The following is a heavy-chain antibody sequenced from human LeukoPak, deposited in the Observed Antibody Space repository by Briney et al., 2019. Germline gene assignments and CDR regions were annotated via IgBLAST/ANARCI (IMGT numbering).Heavy chain of an antibody. V-gene: IGHV4-39*01. D-gene: IGHD5-12*01. CDR3: ARRVATIHGQVDFDY. J-gene: IGHJ4*02. CDR1: GGSISSGNYY. CDR2: IYYSGST. Sequence: SETLSLTCAVSGGSISSGNYYWGWIRQPPGKGLEWIGSIYYSGSTYYNPSLKSRVTISVDTSKNQFSLKLSSVTAADTAVYYCARRVATIHGQVDFDYWGQGTLVTVSS.